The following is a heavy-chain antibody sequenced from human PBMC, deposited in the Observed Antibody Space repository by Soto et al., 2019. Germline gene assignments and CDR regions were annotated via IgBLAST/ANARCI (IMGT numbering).Heavy chain of an antibody. V-gene: IGHV1-8*01. D-gene: IGHD6-13*01. CDR3: EREAAAGLVY. Sequence: QVQLVQSGAEVKKPGASVKVSCKASGYSFTSYDINWVRQATGQGLEWMGWMNPNSGNTGYAQKFXRRVTMTPNTSISTAYMELSSLRSEDTAVYYCEREAAAGLVYWGQGTLVTVSS. CDR2: MNPNSGNT. J-gene: IGHJ4*02. CDR1: GYSFTSYD.